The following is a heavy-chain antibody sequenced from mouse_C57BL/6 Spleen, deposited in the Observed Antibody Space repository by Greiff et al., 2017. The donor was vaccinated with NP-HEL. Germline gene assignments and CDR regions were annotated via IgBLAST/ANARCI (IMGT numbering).Heavy chain of an antibody. J-gene: IGHJ4*01. Sequence: EVKLMESGPELVKPGASVKISCKASGYSFTDYNMNWVKQSNGKSLEWIGVINPNYGTTSYNQKFKGKATLTVDQSSSTAYMQLNSLTSEDSAVYYCARSEYSGSSYAMDYWGQGTSVTVSS. CDR2: INPNYGTT. D-gene: IGHD1-1*01. CDR1: GYSFTDYN. V-gene: IGHV1-39*01. CDR3: ARSEYSGSSYAMDY.